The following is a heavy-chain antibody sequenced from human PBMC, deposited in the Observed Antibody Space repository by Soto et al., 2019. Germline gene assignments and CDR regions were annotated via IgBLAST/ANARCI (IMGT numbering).Heavy chain of an antibody. CDR2: IYSGGST. CDR1: GFTVSSNY. Sequence: GGSLRLSCAASGFTVSSNYMSWVRQAPGKGLEWVSVIYSGGSTYYADSVKGRFTISRDNSKNTLYLQMNSLRAEDTAVYYCASARGYYDTSGYSGYYFDYWGQGTLVTVSS. V-gene: IGHV3-53*01. J-gene: IGHJ4*02. D-gene: IGHD3-22*01. CDR3: ASARGYYDTSGYSGYYFDY.